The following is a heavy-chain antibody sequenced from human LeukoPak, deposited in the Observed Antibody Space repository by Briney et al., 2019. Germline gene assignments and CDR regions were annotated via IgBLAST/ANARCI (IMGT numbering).Heavy chain of an antibody. Sequence: SMKVSCKASGGTFSSYAISWVRQAPGQGLELMGRIIPIFGTANYAQKFQGRVTITTDESTITASMELSSLRSEDTAVYYCAREGDYGDYSGGFDYWGQGTLVTVSS. D-gene: IGHD4-17*01. J-gene: IGHJ4*02. CDR1: GGTFSSYA. V-gene: IGHV1-69*05. CDR2: IIPIFGTA. CDR3: AREGDYGDYSGGFDY.